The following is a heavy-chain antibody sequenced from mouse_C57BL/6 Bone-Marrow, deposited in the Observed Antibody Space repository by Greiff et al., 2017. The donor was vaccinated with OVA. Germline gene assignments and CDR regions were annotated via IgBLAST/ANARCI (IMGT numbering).Heavy chain of an antibody. V-gene: IGHV1-59*01. CDR1: GYTFTSYW. J-gene: IGHJ4*01. D-gene: IGHD2-3*01. CDR3: ARDGYYDYAMDY. Sequence: QVQLQQPGAELVRPGTSVKLSCKASGYTFTSYWMHWVKQRPGQGLEWIGVIDPSDSYTNYNQKFKGKATLTVDTSSSTAYMQLSSLTSEDSAVXYCARDGYYDYAMDYWGQGTSVTVSS. CDR2: IDPSDSYT.